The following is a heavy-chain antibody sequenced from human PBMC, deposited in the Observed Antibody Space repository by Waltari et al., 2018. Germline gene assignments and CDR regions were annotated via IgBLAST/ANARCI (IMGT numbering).Heavy chain of an antibody. V-gene: IGHV3-30-3*01. Sequence: QVPFVESVGGVVEPGRSLRLSCEASGFPFSHYIMHWFRQAPGKGPEWVAVVSHDVVTHYYADAVKGRFTISRDNSKNTLYLEMNRLRIEDTAVYYWARERSRPLWGQGTLVVVSS. CDR1: GFPFSHYI. J-gene: IGHJ4*02. CDR2: VSHDVVTH. CDR3: ARERSRPL.